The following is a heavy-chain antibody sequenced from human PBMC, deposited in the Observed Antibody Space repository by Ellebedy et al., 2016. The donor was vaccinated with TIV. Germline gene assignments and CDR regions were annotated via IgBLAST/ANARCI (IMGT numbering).Heavy chain of an antibody. D-gene: IGHD1-26*01. V-gene: IGHV3-23*01. CDR2: ISGSGGST. Sequence: GGSLRLXXAASGFTFSSYAMSWVRQAPGKGLEWVSAISGSGGSTYYADSVKGRFTISRDNSKNTLYLQMNSLRAEDTAVYYCTRDSMYGGSYHQYWGQGTPVTVSS. CDR1: GFTFSSYA. J-gene: IGHJ4*02. CDR3: TRDSMYGGSYHQY.